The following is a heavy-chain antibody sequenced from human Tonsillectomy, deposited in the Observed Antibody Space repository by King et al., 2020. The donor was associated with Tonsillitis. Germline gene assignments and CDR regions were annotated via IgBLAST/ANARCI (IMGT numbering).Heavy chain of an antibody. CDR1: GFTFGDFG. V-gene: IGHV3-49*05. J-gene: IGHJ6*02. CDR3: TRDQRWFGAYGMDV. CDR2: IRSEAYDGTT. D-gene: IGHD3-10*01. Sequence: VQLVESGGGLVKPGRSLRLSCTGAGFTFGDFGMSWFRQAPGKGLEGVGFIRSEAYDGTTEYAASVKGRFTISRDDSKTVAYLHMNSLKTEDTAVYYCTRDQRWFGAYGMDVWGQGTTVTVSS.